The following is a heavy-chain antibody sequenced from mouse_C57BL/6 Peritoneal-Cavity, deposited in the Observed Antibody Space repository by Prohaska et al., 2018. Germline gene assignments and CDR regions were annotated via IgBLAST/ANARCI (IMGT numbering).Heavy chain of an antibody. CDR2: IYPSDSET. V-gene: IGHV1-61*01. CDR1: GYTFTRYW. CDR3: ARDYDFDY. Sequence: RPGSSVKLSCKASGYTFTRYWMDWVKQRPGQGLEWIGNIYPSDSETHYNQKFKDKATLTVDKSSSTAYMQLSSLTSEDSAVYYCARDYDFDYWGQGTTLTVSS. D-gene: IGHD1-1*01. J-gene: IGHJ2*01.